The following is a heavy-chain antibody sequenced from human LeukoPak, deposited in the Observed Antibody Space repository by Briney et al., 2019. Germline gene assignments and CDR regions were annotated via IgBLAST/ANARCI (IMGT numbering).Heavy chain of an antibody. CDR1: GGTFSSYA. D-gene: IGHD5-18*01. V-gene: IGHV1-69*13. J-gene: IGHJ4*02. Sequence: SVKVSCKASGGTFSSYAISWVRQAPGQGLEWMGGIIPIFGTANYAQKFQDRVTITADESTSTAYMELSSLRSEDTAVYYCARGTRGYSSIPFDYWGQGTLVTVSS. CDR2: IIPIFGTA. CDR3: ARGTRGYSSIPFDY.